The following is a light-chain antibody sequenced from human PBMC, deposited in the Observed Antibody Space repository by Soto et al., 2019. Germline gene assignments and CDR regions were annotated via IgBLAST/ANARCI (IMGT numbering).Light chain of an antibody. V-gene: IGLV1-44*01. CDR2: AND. J-gene: IGLJ3*02. CDR3: ATWDDSLNGGV. CDR1: TSNIGSHS. Sequence: QSVLTQPPSASGAPGQRVTISCSGSTSNIGSHSVNWYRQLPGTAPKVVMFANDERPSGVPDRISGSKSGTSASLVISGLQSEDEADYYCATWDDSLNGGVFGGGTQLTVL.